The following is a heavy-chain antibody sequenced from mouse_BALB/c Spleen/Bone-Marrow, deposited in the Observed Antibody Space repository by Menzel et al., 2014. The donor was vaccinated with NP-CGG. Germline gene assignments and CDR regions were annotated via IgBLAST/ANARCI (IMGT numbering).Heavy chain of an antibody. CDR3: ARALVSSGYGFAY. CDR2: IWAGGST. Sequence: VKVVESGPGLVAPSQSLSITCTVSGFSLTSYGVHWVRQPPGKGLEWLGVIWAGGSTNYNSALMSRLSISKDNSKSQVFLKMNSLQTDDTAMYYCARALVSSGYGFAYWGQGTLVTVSA. D-gene: IGHD3-1*01. CDR1: GFSLTSYG. V-gene: IGHV2-9*02. J-gene: IGHJ3*01.